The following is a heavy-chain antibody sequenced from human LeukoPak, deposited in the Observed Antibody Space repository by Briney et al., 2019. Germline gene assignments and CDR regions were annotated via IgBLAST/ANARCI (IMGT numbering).Heavy chain of an antibody. CDR1: GFTFSSYS. J-gene: IGHJ6*03. V-gene: IGHV3-21*01. CDR2: ISSSSSYI. Sequence: PGGSLRLSCAASGFTFSSYSMNWVRQAPGKGLEWVSSISSSSSYIHYADSVKGRFTISRENAKNSLYLQMNSLRAEDTAVYYCARGRNPRYYYMDVWGKGTTVTVSS. CDR3: ARGRNPRYYYMDV.